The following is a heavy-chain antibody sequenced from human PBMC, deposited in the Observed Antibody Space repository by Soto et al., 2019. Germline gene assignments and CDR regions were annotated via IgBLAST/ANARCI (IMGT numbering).Heavy chain of an antibody. CDR1: GFSVGSSY. D-gene: IGHD2-21*02. Sequence: EVQLVESGGGLVQPGGSLRLSCAASGFSVGSSYLYWVRQAPGRGLQWVSSIYVDGTTYYTDSVKGSFSISRDSSKNTLYLQMNSLGAEDTALYYCIKGKVGTDPNWLDPWGQGSLVTVSS. CDR2: IYVDGTT. CDR3: IKGKVGTDPNWLDP. J-gene: IGHJ5*02. V-gene: IGHV3-66*01.